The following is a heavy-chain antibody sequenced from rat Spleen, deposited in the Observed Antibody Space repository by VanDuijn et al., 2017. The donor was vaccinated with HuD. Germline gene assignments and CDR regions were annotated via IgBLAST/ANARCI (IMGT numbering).Heavy chain of an antibody. CDR1: GFTLSDYY. V-gene: IGHV5-29*01. J-gene: IGHJ2*01. CDR3: ARSVFDY. CDR2: INYDGSST. Sequence: VQLVESGGGLVQPGRSLKLSCAASGFTLSDYYMAWVRQAPTKGLEWVATINYDGSSTYYRDSVKGRFTISRDNAKSTLYLQMDSLKSEDTATYYCARSVFDYWGQGVMVTVSS.